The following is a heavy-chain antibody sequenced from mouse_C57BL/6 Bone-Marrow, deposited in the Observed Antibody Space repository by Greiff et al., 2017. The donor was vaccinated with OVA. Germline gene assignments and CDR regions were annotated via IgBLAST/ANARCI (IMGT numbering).Heavy chain of an antibody. CDR2: INPNYGTT. D-gene: IGHD1-1*01. Sequence: EVQRVESGPELVKPGASVKISCKASGYSFTDYNMNWVKQSNGKSLEWIGVINPNYGTTSYNQTFKGKATLTVDQSSSTAYMQLNSLTSEDSAVYYCARLGDYYGSVYWYFDVWGTGTTVTVSS. CDR1: GYSFTDYN. CDR3: ARLGDYYGSVYWYFDV. J-gene: IGHJ1*03. V-gene: IGHV1-39*01.